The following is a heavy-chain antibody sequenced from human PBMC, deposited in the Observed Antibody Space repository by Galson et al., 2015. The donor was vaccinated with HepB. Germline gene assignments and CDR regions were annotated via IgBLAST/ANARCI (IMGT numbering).Heavy chain of an antibody. J-gene: IGHJ6*02. CDR2: IYYSGST. CDR1: GGSISSYY. Sequence: LSLTCTVSGGSISSYYWSWIRQPPGKGLEWIGYIYYSGSTNYNPSLKSRVTISVDTSKNQFSLKLSSVTAADTAVYYCAKEGHREQYGYYYYGMDVWGQGTTVTVSS. D-gene: IGHD6-19*01. CDR3: AKEGHREQYGYYYYGMDV. V-gene: IGHV4-59*01.